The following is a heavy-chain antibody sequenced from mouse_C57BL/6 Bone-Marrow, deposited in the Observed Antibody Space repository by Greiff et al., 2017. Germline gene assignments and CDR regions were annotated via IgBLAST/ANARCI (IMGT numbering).Heavy chain of an antibody. J-gene: IGHJ1*03. CDR3: ARYGLHGSPWYFDV. D-gene: IGHD1-1*01. Sequence: EVQGVESGPGLAKPSQTLSLTCSVTGYSITSDYWNWIRKFPGTKLEYMGYISYSGSTYYNPSLKSRISITRDTSKNQYYLQLNSVTTEDTATYYWARYGLHGSPWYFDVWGTGTTVTVSS. CDR2: ISYSGST. CDR1: GYSITSDY. V-gene: IGHV3-8*01.